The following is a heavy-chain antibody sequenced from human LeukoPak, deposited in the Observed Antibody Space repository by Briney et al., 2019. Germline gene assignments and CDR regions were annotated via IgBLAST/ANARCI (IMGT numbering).Heavy chain of an antibody. D-gene: IGHD6-19*01. CDR2: ISGSGGST. CDR3: AKDPIAVAAPGGWFDP. Sequence: PGGSLRLSCAASGFTFSSYAMSWVRQAPGKGLEWVSAISGSGGSTYYADSVKGRFTISRDNSKNTLYLQMNSLRAEDTAVYYCAKDPIAVAAPGGWFDPWGQGTLVTVSS. V-gene: IGHV3-23*01. J-gene: IGHJ5*02. CDR1: GFTFSSYA.